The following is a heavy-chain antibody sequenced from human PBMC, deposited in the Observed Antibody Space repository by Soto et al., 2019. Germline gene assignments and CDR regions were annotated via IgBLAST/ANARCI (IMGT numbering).Heavy chain of an antibody. CDR1: GFTFSSYG. CDR2: ISYDGSNK. J-gene: IGHJ6*02. Sequence: GGSLRLSCAASGFTFSSYGMHWVRQAPGKGLEWVAVISYDGSNKYYADSVKGRFTISRDNSKNTLCLQMNSLRAEDTAVYYCAKDLYYYDSSGSNPAYYYYYGMDVWGQGTTVTVSS. V-gene: IGHV3-30*18. D-gene: IGHD3-22*01. CDR3: AKDLYYYDSSGSNPAYYYYYGMDV.